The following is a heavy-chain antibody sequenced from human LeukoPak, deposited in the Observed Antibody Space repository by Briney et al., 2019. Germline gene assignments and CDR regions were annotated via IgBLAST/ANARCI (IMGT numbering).Heavy chain of an antibody. D-gene: IGHD6-19*01. Sequence: GGSLRLSCAASGFTCSNHGMHWVRQAPGKGLEWVAIISYDGSNKYYADSVKGRFTISRDNSKNTLYLQMNSLRAEDTAVYYCAKDQLWLGNPFDYWGQGTLVTVSS. CDR2: ISYDGSNK. J-gene: IGHJ4*02. V-gene: IGHV3-30*18. CDR1: GFTCSNHG. CDR3: AKDQLWLGNPFDY.